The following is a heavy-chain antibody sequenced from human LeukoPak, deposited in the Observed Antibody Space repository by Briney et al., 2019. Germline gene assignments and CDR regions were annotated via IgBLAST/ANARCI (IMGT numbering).Heavy chain of an antibody. CDR1: GGSISSSSYY. V-gene: IGHV4-39*01. J-gene: IGHJ5*02. Sequence: SETLSLTCTVSGGSISSSSYYWGWIRQPPGKGLEWIGSIYYSGSTYYNASLKSRVTISVDTSKNQFSLKLSSVTAADTAVYYCARSPGGALNWFDPWGQGTLVTVSS. CDR2: IYYSGST. CDR3: ARSPGGALNWFDP. D-gene: IGHD1-1*01.